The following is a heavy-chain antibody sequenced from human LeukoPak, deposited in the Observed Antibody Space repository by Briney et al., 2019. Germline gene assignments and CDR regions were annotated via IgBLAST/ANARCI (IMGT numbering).Heavy chain of an antibody. CDR1: GFTFSSYA. CDR2: ISYDGSNK. Sequence: GRSLRLSCAASGFTFSSYAMHWVRQAPGKGLEWVAVISYDGSNKYYADSVKGRFTISRDNSKNTLYLQMNSLRAKNTAVYYCARAWRSRDWFDPWGQGTLVTVSS. J-gene: IGHJ5*02. V-gene: IGHV3-30*04. CDR3: ARAWRSRDWFDP. D-gene: IGHD5-24*01.